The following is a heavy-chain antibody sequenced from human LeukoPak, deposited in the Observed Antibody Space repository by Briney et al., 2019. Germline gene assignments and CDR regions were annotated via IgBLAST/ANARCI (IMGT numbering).Heavy chain of an antibody. Sequence: GGSLRLSCAASGFTFSSYAMSWVRQAPGKGLEWVSAISGSGGSTYYADSVKGRFTISRDNSKNTLYLQMNSLRAEDTAVYYCANYYVGILQLRYYFDYWGQGTLVTVSS. CDR3: ANYYVGILQLRYYFDY. V-gene: IGHV3-23*01. J-gene: IGHJ4*02. CDR1: GFTFSSYA. CDR2: ISGSGGST. D-gene: IGHD3-16*01.